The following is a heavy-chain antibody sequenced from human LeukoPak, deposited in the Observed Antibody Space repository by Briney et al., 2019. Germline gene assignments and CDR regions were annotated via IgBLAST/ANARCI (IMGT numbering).Heavy chain of an antibody. CDR2: IYWNDDK. CDR3: AHRKTRKPHCSGGSCYSYQGTDYFDY. V-gene: IGHV2-5*01. CDR1: GFSLSTSGVG. J-gene: IGHJ4*02. D-gene: IGHD2-15*01. Sequence: SGPTLVKPTQTLTLTCTFSGFSLSTSGVGVGWIRQPPGKALEWLALIYWNDDKRYSPSLKSRLTITKDTSKNQVVLTMTNMDPVDTATYYCAHRKTRKPHCSGGSCYSYQGTDYFDYWGQGTLVTVSS.